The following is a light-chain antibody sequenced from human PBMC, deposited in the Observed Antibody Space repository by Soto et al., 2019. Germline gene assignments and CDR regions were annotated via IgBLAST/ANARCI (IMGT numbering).Light chain of an antibody. CDR1: QGISSW. J-gene: IGKJ4*01. V-gene: IGKV1-12*01. CDR2: TVS. CDR3: KHANSFPLT. Sequence: DIQMTQSPSSVSASVGDRVTITCRASQGISSWFAWYQQKPGKAPKLLIYTVSSLQGGVPSRFSVRGAGTDFTLAIISLHTKDFATCYCKHANSFPLTFGGGTRVAIK.